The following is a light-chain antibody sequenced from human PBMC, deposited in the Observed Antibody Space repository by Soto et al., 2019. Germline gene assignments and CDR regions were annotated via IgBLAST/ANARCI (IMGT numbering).Light chain of an antibody. J-gene: IGKJ4*01. CDR2: ATS. CDR1: QSVGNN. CDR3: QQYGDWPLT. Sequence: EIVVTQSPATLSVSPGERATLSCRASQSVGNNFAWYQQKPGQAPRLLIFATSTRATGVPARFSGSGSGTELTLTVSSLQSEDFADYYCQQYGDWPLTFGGGAKVQIE. V-gene: IGKV3-15*01.